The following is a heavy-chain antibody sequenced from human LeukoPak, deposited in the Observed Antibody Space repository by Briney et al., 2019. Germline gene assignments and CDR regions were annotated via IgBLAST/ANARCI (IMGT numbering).Heavy chain of an antibody. J-gene: IGHJ4*02. D-gene: IGHD1-26*01. Sequence: PSETLSLTCTVSGGSISSSSYYWGWIRQPPGQGLEWIGSIYYSGSTYYNPSLKSRVTISVDTSKNQFSLKLSSVTAADTAVYYCARHRHSGSYLFDYWGQGTLVTVSS. CDR3: ARHRHSGSYLFDY. V-gene: IGHV4-39*01. CDR2: IYYSGST. CDR1: GGSISSSSYY.